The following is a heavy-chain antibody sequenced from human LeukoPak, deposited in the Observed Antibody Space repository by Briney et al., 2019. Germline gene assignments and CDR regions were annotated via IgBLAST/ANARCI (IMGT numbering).Heavy chain of an antibody. CDR1: GYTFTDYY. CDR3: ARGPSIAAPSVTY. D-gene: IGHD6-6*01. Sequence: ASVKVSCKASGYTFTDYYMHWVQQAPGKGLEWMGRINPNSGGTNYAQKFQGRVTMTRDTSISTAYMELSRLRSDDTAVYYCARGPSIAAPSVTYWGQGTLVTVSS. CDR2: INPNSGGT. V-gene: IGHV1-2*06. J-gene: IGHJ4*02.